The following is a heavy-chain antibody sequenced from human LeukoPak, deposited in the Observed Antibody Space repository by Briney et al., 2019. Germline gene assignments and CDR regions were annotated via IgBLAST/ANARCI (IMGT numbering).Heavy chain of an antibody. CDR2: ISSSSSYI. CDR1: GFTFSSYS. J-gene: IGHJ6*03. Sequence: GSLRLSCAASGFTFSSYSMNWVRQAPGKGLEWVSSISSSSSYIYYADSVKGRFTISRDNAKNSLYLQMNSLRAEDTAVYYCARGGHLDDILTGSPYYYYYYMDVWGKGTTVTVSS. D-gene: IGHD3-9*01. CDR3: ARGGHLDDILTGSPYYYYYYMDV. V-gene: IGHV3-21*01.